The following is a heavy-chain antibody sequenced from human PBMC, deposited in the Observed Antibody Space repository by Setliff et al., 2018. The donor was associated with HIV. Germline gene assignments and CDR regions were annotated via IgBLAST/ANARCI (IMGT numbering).Heavy chain of an antibody. V-gene: IGHV4-39*07. CDR3: ARLVRGGSGHYFDY. CDR1: GVTFSSNNYY. CDR2: VFHSGST. J-gene: IGHJ4*02. Sequence: SETLSLTCAVSGVTFSSNNYYWGWIRQPPGKGLEGIGTVFHSGSTSHSPPLKSRVTISVDTSKNQFSLKLKSVPAADTALYYCARLVRGGSGHYFDYWGQGKLVTVSS. D-gene: IGHD3-10*01.